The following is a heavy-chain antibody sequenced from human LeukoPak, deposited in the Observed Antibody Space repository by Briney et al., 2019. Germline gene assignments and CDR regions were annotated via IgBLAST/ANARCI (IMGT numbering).Heavy chain of an antibody. CDR1: GFTFSTYG. D-gene: IGHD3-10*01. V-gene: IGHV3-23*01. CDR3: AAKILGSAPSDF. Sequence: GGSLRLSCAASGFTFSTYGMAWVRQVPGNRLEWVSSIGATGGLISYADSVKGRFTVSSSEKTFYLQMNSLRAEDTAVYFCAAKILGSAPSDFWGQGTLVTVSA. CDR2: IGATGGLI. J-gene: IGHJ4*02.